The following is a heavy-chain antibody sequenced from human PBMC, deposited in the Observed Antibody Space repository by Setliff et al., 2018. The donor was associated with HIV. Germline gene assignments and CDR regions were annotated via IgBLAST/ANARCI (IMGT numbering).Heavy chain of an antibody. J-gene: IGHJ6*02. CDR3: ARVKGGSYSYYYYGMDV. CDR2: IYHSGST. D-gene: IGHD1-26*01. V-gene: IGHV4-38-2*02. Sequence: SETLSLTCTVSGYSISSGYYWGWIRQPPGKGLEWIGSIYHSGSTNYNPSLKSRVTISVDTSKDQFSLKLSSVTAADTAVYYCARVKGGSYSYYYYGMDVWGQGTTVTVSS. CDR1: GYSISSGYY.